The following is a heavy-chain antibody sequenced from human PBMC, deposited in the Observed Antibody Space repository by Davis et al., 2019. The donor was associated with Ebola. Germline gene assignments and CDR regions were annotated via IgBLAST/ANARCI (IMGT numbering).Heavy chain of an antibody. D-gene: IGHD3-10*01. CDR1: GGSFSGYY. V-gene: IGHV4-34*01. J-gene: IGHJ4*02. CDR2: INHSGST. Sequence: PSETLSLTCAAYGGSFSGYYWSWIRQPPGKGLEWIGEINHSGSTNYNPSLKSRVTISVDKSKNQFSLKVSSVTAAGTAVYYCARNNSGIPFDSWGQGVLVIVSS. CDR3: ARNNSGIPFDS.